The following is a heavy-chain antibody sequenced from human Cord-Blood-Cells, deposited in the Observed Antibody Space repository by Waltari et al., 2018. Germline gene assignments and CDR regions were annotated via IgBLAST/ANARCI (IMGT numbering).Heavy chain of an antibody. Sequence: QLQLQESGPGLVKPSETLSLTCTVSGCSISSSSYYWGWIRQPPGKGLEWSGSIYYSGSTYYNPSRKSRVTISVDTSQNQFSLKLSSVPAADTAVYYCARRVRRQLYSSGWYFDYWGQGTLVTVSS. CDR2: IYYSGST. CDR3: ARRVRRQLYSSGWYFDY. V-gene: IGHV4-39*01. D-gene: IGHD6-19*01. J-gene: IGHJ4*02. CDR1: GCSISSSSYY.